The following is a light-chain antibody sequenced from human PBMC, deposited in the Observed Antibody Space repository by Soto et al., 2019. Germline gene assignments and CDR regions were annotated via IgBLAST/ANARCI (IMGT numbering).Light chain of an antibody. J-gene: IGKJ4*01. CDR3: QQRSTWPLT. CDR1: QSVDTKY. CDR2: AAS. Sequence: IVLTQSPGTLSLSPGQRATLSCRASQSVDTKYFSWYQQRPGQAPRLLIYAASFRATGIPDRFSGSGSGTDFTLTISSLEPGDFAVYYCQQRSTWPLTFGGGTKVDIK. V-gene: IGKV3D-20*02.